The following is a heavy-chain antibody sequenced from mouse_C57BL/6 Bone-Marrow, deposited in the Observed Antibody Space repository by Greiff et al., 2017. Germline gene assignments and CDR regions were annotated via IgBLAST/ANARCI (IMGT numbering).Heavy chain of an antibody. Sequence: EVKLQESGGGLVKPGGSLKLSCAASGFTFSDYGMHWVRQAPEKGLEWVAYISSGSSTIYYADTVKGRFTISRDNAKNTLFLQMTSLRSEDTAMYYCARGCFAAWFDYWGQGTLVTVSA. V-gene: IGHV5-17*01. CDR2: ISSGSSTI. CDR3: ARGCFAAWFDY. CDR1: GFTFSDYG. J-gene: IGHJ3*01.